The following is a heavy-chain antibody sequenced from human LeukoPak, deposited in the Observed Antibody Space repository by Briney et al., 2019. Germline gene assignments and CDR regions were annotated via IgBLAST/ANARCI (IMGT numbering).Heavy chain of an antibody. V-gene: IGHV4-39*07. Sequence: SETLSLTCTVSGGSISSSNFYWGWIRQPPGKGLEWIGSIYYSGSTYYNPSLKSRVTISVDTSKNQFSLKLSSVTAADTAVYYCARNPIVVVISKYYFDYWGQGTLVTVSS. CDR2: IYYSGST. D-gene: IGHD3-22*01. CDR3: ARNPIVVVISKYYFDY. CDR1: GGSISSSNFY. J-gene: IGHJ4*02.